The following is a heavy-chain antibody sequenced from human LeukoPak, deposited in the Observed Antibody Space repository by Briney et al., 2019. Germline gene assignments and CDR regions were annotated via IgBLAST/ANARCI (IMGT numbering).Heavy chain of an antibody. Sequence: QAGGSLRLSCAASGFTFSSYGMHWVRQAPGKGLEWVAVISYDGSNKYYADSVKGRFTISRDNSKNTMYLQMNSLRAEDTAVYYCAKVLSIQLWPIDYWGQGTLVTVSS. CDR1: GFTFSSYG. D-gene: IGHD5-18*01. CDR3: AKVLSIQLWPIDY. J-gene: IGHJ4*02. CDR2: ISYDGSNK. V-gene: IGHV3-30*18.